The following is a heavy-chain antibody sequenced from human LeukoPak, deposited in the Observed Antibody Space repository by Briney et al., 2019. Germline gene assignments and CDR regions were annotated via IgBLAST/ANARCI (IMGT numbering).Heavy chain of an antibody. CDR3: AKYNSAWGFDP. D-gene: IGHD6-19*01. J-gene: IGHJ5*02. CDR2: INPSGGRT. Sequence: ASVKVSCKASGGTFSSYAISWVRQAPGQGLEWMGIINPSGGRTSYAQKFQGRVTMTRDTSTSTVYMELSSLRSEDTAVYYCAKYNSAWGFDPWGQGTLVTVSS. CDR1: GGTFSSYA. V-gene: IGHV1-46*01.